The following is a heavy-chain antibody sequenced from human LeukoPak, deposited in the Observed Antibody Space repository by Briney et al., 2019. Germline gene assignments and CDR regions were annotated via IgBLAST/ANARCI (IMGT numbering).Heavy chain of an antibody. Sequence: GGSLRLSCAASGFTFSSYAMHWVRQAPGKGLEWVAVISYDGSNKYYADSVKGRFTISRDNSKNTLYLQMNSLRAEDTAVYYCARLYYFDYWGQGTLATVSS. J-gene: IGHJ4*02. CDR1: GFTFSSYA. CDR3: ARLYYFDY. CDR2: ISYDGSNK. V-gene: IGHV3-30-3*01.